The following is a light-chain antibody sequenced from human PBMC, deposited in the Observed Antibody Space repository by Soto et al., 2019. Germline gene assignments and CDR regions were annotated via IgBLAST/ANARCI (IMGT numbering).Light chain of an antibody. CDR2: EVS. CDR3: SSYAGSNKLV. CDR1: SSDVGGYNY. V-gene: IGLV2-8*01. J-gene: IGLJ2*01. Sequence: QSALTQPPSASGSPGQSVTISCTGTSSDVGGYNYVSWYQQHPGKAPKLMIYEVSKRPSGVPDRFSVSKSGNTASLTVSGLQAEDEADYYCSSYAGSNKLVFGGGTKLTVL.